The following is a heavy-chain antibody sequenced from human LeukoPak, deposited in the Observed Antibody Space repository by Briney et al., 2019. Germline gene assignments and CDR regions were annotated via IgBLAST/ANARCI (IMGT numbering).Heavy chain of an antibody. CDR2: IKQDGSAK. CDR1: GFTFSSYW. CDR3: ARDGDFWSAQGAFDI. D-gene: IGHD3-3*01. V-gene: IGHV3-7*01. J-gene: IGHJ3*02. Sequence: PGGSLRLSCAASGFTFSSYWMSWVGLAPGKGLEWVANIKQDGSAKFYVESVKGRFTISRDNAKKSLYLQMNSLRADDTAVYYCARDGDFWSAQGAFDIWGQGTMVTVSS.